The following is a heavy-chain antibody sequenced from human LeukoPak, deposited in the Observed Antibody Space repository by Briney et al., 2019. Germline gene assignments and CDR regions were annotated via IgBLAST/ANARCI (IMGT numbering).Heavy chain of an antibody. J-gene: IGHJ4*02. CDR3: AKGVRLFYYFDY. CDR2: IRYDGSNK. Sequence: PGGSLRLSCAASGFTFSSYGMHWVRQAPGKGLEWVAFIRYDGSNKYYADSVKGRFTISRDNSKNTLYLQMNSLRAEDTAVYYCAKGVRLFYYFDYWGQGTLVTVSS. CDR1: GFTFSSYG. V-gene: IGHV3-30*02. D-gene: IGHD3-3*01.